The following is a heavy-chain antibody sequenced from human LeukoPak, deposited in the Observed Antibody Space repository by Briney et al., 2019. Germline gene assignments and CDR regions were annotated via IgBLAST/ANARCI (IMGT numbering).Heavy chain of an antibody. CDR1: GGSISSYY. CDR3: ARDRGYSSSWPNAFDI. CDR2: IYYSGST. V-gene: IGHV4-59*01. D-gene: IGHD6-13*01. Sequence: PSETLSLTCTVSGGSISSYYWSWIRQPPGKGLEWIGYIYYSGSTNYNPSLKSRVTISVDTSKNQFSLKLSSVTAADTAVYYCARDRGYSSSWPNAFDIWGQGTMVAVSS. J-gene: IGHJ3*02.